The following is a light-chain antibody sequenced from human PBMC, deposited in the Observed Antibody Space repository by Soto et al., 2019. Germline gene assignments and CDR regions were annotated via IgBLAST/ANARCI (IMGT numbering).Light chain of an antibody. Sequence: DIQMTQSPSTLSASVGDRVTITCRASQSISTWLAWYQQKPGKAPKLLIYEASSLEGGVPSRFSGSGSGTEFNITISSLQPDDFATYYCQQYNNYPLTFGGGTTVDIK. CDR2: EAS. J-gene: IGKJ4*01. CDR1: QSISTW. V-gene: IGKV1-5*03. CDR3: QQYNNYPLT.